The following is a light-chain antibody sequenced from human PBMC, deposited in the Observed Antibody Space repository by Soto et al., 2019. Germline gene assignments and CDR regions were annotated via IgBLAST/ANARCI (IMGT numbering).Light chain of an antibody. Sequence: EIVLTQSPCTLSLSPGERAALSCRASQSVSTIYLAWYQQKPGQAPRLLLYGTSSRATGIPDRFSGSGSGTDFTLIISSLQSEDSAVYYCQQYNSWLWTFGQGTKVDIK. CDR1: QSVSTIY. CDR2: GTS. CDR3: QQYNSWLWT. J-gene: IGKJ1*01. V-gene: IGKV3-20*01.